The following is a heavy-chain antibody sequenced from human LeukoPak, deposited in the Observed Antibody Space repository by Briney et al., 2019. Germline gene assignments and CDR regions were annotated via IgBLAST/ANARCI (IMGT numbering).Heavy chain of an antibody. CDR2: IYYSGST. D-gene: IGHD5-18*01. V-gene: IGHV4-59*01. CDR1: GGSISSYY. Sequence: SETLSLTCTVSGGSISSYYGSWIRQPPGKGLEWIGYIYYSGSTNYNPSLKSRVTISVDTSKNQFSLKLSSVTAADTAVYYCARRVGDSYGGIDYWGQGTLVTVSS. J-gene: IGHJ4*02. CDR3: ARRVGDSYGGIDY.